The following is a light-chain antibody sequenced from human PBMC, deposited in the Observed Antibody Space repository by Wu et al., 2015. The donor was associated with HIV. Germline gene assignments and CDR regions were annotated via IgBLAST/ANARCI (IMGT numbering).Light chain of an antibody. CDR2: HAS. V-gene: IGKV3D-15*01. CDR3: QQYYDWPPVT. Sequence: EIVMTQSPATLSVSPGERATLSCRASQSVSSKFAWYQQKPGQAPRLLIYHASTRATGIPARFSGTGSGTEFTLTINNMQSEDFAVYFCQQYYDWPPVTFGGGTKVEI. J-gene: IGKJ4*01. CDR1: QSVSSK.